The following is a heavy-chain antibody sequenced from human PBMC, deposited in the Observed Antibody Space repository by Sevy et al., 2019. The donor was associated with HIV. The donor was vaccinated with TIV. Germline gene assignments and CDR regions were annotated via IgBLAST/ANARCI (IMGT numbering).Heavy chain of an antibody. J-gene: IGHJ4*02. CDR1: GFTFSSNW. CDR3: ARAQQVTMLVVIGGLYFDL. V-gene: IGHV3-7*01. CDR2: VKQDMSEK. D-gene: IGHD2-21*01. Sequence: GGSLRLSCVASGFTFSSNWMTWVRPAPGKGLEWVANVKQDMSEKYYADSVKGRFTISRDNAKNSLYLQMNSLRAEDTAVYYCARAQQVTMLVVIGGLYFDLWGQGTLVTVSS.